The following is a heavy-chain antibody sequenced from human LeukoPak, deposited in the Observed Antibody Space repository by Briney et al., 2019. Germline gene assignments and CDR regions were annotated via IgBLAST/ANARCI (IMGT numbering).Heavy chain of an antibody. CDR3: ARHSQWLTKYYSDY. Sequence: ASVKVSCKVSGYTLTELSMHWVRQAPRKGLEWMGGFDPEDGETIYAQKFQGRVTMTEDTSTDTAYMELSSLRSEDTAVYYCARHSQWLTKYYSDYWGQGTLVTVSS. CDR2: FDPEDGET. V-gene: IGHV1-24*01. J-gene: IGHJ4*02. CDR1: GYTLTELS. D-gene: IGHD5-12*01.